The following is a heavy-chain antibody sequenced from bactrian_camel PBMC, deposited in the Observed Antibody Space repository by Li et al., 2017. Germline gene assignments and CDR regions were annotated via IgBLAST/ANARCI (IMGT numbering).Heavy chain of an antibody. Sequence: DVQLVESGGGSVQAGGSLRLSCVASGYTLPMNMGWFRRLPGQEREGLARISLGGGRPYHANAAKDRFTISQDNARHTLDLQMSSLTPEDTAAYYCVVLNPCSLSLASVTQWGQGTQVTVS. D-gene: IGHD1*01. CDR3: VVLNPCSLSLASVTQ. CDR2: ISLGGGRP. CDR1: GYTLPMN. J-gene: IGHJ4*01. V-gene: IGHV3S32*01.